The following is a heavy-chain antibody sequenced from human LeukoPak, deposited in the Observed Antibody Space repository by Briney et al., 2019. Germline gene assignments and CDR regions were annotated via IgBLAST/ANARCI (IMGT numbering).Heavy chain of an antibody. J-gene: IGHJ4*02. D-gene: IGHD6-19*01. CDR3: SRTTGYSSGWYVLDY. CDR1: GFTFSSYG. Sequence: GGSLRLSCAASGFTFSSYGMHWVRQAPGKGLEWVAVISYDGSNKYYADSVKGRFTISRDNSKNTLYLQMNSLRAEDTAVYYCSRTTGYSSGWYVLDYWGQGTLVTVSS. CDR2: ISYDGSNK. V-gene: IGHV3-30*03.